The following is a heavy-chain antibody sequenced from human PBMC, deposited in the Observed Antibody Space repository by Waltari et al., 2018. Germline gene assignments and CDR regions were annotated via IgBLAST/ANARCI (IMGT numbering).Heavy chain of an antibody. D-gene: IGHD3-16*01. CDR1: GAPIGSANSS. CDR2: TDASRDT. V-gene: IGHV4-61*02. Sequence: QVQLQESGPGLAQPSETLSLTCTVSGAPIGSANSSWSWFRQSALRGLEWVGRTDASRDTTYNPSPESRVTVLMDKSKNQSSLTLTSVTAADTALYFCAGDWSVGVLPYYFDYWGPGKLVTISS. CDR3: AGDWSVGVLPYYFDY. J-gene: IGHJ4*02.